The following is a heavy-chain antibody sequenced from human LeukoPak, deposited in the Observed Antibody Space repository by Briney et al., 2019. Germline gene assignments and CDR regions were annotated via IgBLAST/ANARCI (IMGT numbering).Heavy chain of an antibody. D-gene: IGHD6-19*01. CDR1: GYTFTSYA. J-gene: IGHJ4*02. Sequence: ASVKVSCKASGYTFTSYAMHWVRQAPGQRLEWMGWINAGNGNTKYSQKFQGRVTITRDTSASTAYMELSSLRSEDTAVYYYARDPNLLYSSGWPAYYFDYWGQGTLVTVSS. CDR2: INAGNGNT. V-gene: IGHV1-3*01. CDR3: ARDPNLLYSSGWPAYYFDY.